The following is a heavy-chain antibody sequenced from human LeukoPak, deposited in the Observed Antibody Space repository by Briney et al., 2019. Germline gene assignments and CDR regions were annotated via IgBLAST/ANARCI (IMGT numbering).Heavy chain of an antibody. J-gene: IGHJ5*02. Sequence: ASVKVSCKASGYTFTSYAMNWVRQAPGQGLEWMGWINPNSGGTNFAQKFQGRVTTTRDTSISTAYMELSRLRSDDTAVYYCARDYNWNYAGDSWFDPWGQGTLVTVSS. V-gene: IGHV1-2*02. CDR2: INPNSGGT. CDR3: ARDYNWNYAGDSWFDP. D-gene: IGHD1-7*01. CDR1: GYTFTSYA.